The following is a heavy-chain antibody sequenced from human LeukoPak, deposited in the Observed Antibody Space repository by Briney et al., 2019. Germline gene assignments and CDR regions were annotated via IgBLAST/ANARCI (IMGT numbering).Heavy chain of an antibody. Sequence: GASVKVSCKVSGYTLINLSVHWVRQAPGKGLEWMGSSDPHQTNYARNFQGRLTMTEDTSADTAYMELSSLRSEDTAVYYCASILYGYGLDVWGKGTTVTVSS. CDR3: ASILYGYGLDV. V-gene: IGHV1-24*01. D-gene: IGHD2/OR15-2a*01. J-gene: IGHJ6*04. CDR1: GYTLINLS. CDR2: SDPHQT.